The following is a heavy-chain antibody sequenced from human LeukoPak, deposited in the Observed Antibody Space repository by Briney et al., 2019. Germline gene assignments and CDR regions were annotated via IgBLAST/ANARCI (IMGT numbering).Heavy chain of an antibody. D-gene: IGHD3-22*01. CDR1: GDSISSDPYY. Sequence: SQTLSLTCTVSGDSISSDPYYWRWDRQPAGEGLEWIGRIYTSGSTNYNPSLKSRVTISVDTSKNQFSLKLSSVTAADTAVYYCARDRPSYYYDSRTDAFDIWGQGTMVTVSS. CDR3: ARDRPSYYYDSRTDAFDI. CDR2: IYTSGST. J-gene: IGHJ3*02. V-gene: IGHV4-61*02.